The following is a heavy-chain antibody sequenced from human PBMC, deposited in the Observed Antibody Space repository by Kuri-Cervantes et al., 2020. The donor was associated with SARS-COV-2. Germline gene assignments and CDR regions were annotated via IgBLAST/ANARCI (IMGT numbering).Heavy chain of an antibody. CDR1: GGSFRGYY. Sequence: SQTLSLTCAVYGGSFRGYYWSWIRQPPGKGLEWIGEINHSGSTNYNPSLKSRVTISVDTSKNQFSLKLSSVTAADTAVYYCARGVGAAVAGTLITIYYYGMDVWGQGTTVTVSS. CDR3: ARGVGAAVAGTLITIYYYGMDV. CDR2: INHSGST. J-gene: IGHJ6*02. V-gene: IGHV4-34*01. D-gene: IGHD6-19*01.